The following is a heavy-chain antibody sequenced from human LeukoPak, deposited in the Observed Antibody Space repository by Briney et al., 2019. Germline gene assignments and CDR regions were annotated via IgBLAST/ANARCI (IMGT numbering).Heavy chain of an antibody. CDR3: ARDNTDSSVFDY. V-gene: IGHV1-46*01. Sequence: ASVKVSCKASGYTFTNYGISWVRQAPGQGLEWMGVINPSGGTTTYAQKFQGRVTMTTDMSTKTVYMELSSLRSEDTAMYYCARDNTDSSVFDYWGQGTLVTVSS. CDR1: GYTFTNYG. CDR2: INPSGGTT. J-gene: IGHJ4*02. D-gene: IGHD6-6*01.